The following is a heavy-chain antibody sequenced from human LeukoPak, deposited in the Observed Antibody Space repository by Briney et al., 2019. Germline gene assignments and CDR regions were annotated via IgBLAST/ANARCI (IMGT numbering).Heavy chain of an antibody. V-gene: IGHV3-21*01. CDR2: IGTSSSSI. CDR1: GFTFSTYS. Sequence: GGSLRLSCAPFGFTFSTYSMNWVRQAPGKGLEWVSSIGTSSSSIYYADSVRGRFTISRDNAKNSLYLQMNSLRAEDTAVYYCVRIPNSANFPNWFDPWGQGTLVTVSS. CDR3: VRIPNSANFPNWFDP. D-gene: IGHD4/OR15-4a*01. J-gene: IGHJ5*02.